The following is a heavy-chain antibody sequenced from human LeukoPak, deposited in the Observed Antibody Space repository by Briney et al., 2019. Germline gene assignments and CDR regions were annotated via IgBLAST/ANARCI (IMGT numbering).Heavy chain of an antibody. D-gene: IGHD3-22*01. J-gene: IGHJ4*02. Sequence: SETLSLTCTVSGGSISSYYWSWIRQPPGKGLEWIGYIYYSGSTNYNPSLKRRVTISVDTSKNQFSLQLSSVTAADTAVYYCARFYYDSSGYYYFDYWGQGTLVTVSS. V-gene: IGHV4-59*01. CDR1: GGSISSYY. CDR3: ARFYYDSSGYYYFDY. CDR2: IYYSGST.